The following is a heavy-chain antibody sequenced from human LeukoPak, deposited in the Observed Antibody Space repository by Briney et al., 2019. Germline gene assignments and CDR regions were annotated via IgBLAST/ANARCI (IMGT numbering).Heavy chain of an antibody. D-gene: IGHD3-10*01. CDR1: GGSISSYY. CDR3: ARLGSGSYYRGTIDY. Sequence: SETLSLTCTVSGGSISSYYWGWIRQPPGKGLEWIGSIYYSGGAYYNPSLKSRVTMFVDTSKNQFSLELSSVTAADTAVYYCARLGSGSYYRGTIDYWGQGTLVTVSS. V-gene: IGHV4-39*01. J-gene: IGHJ4*02. CDR2: IYYSGGA.